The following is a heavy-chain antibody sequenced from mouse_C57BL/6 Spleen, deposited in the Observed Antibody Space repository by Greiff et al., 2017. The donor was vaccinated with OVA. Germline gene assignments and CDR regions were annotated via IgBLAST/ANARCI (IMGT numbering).Heavy chain of an antibody. CDR1: GYAFSSSW. Sequence: QVQLQQPGPELVKPGASVKISCKASGYAFSSSWMNWVKQRPGKGLEWIGRIYPGDGDTNYNGKFKGKATLTAEKACSTADMQLSSLTSDDSAVYVCAREELAPCYWGQGTTLTVSS. CDR3: AREELAPCY. CDR2: IYPGDGDT. J-gene: IGHJ2*01. V-gene: IGHV1-82*01.